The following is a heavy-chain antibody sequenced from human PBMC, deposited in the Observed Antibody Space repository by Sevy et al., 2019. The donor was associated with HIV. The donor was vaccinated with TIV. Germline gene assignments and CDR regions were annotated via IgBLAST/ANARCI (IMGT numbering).Heavy chain of an antibody. V-gene: IGHV4-34*01. Sequence: SETLSLTCAVYGGSFSGYYWSWIRQPPGKGLEWIGEINHSGSTNYNPSVKSRVTISVDTSKNQFSLKLSSVTAADTAVYYCASHFYYYDSSGYYTALDYGMDVWGQGTTVTVSS. D-gene: IGHD3-22*01. CDR3: ASHFYYYDSSGYYTALDYGMDV. CDR2: INHSGST. J-gene: IGHJ6*02. CDR1: GGSFSGYY.